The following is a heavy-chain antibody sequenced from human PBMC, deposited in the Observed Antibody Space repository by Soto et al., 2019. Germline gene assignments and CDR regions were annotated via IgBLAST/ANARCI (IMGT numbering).Heavy chain of an antibody. J-gene: IGHJ5*02. CDR3: ATRGYCSSTSCYKDWFDP. CDR1: GGTFSSYA. V-gene: IGHV1-69*06. D-gene: IGHD2-2*02. Sequence: SVKDSCRASGGTFSSYAISWVRQAPGQGLEWMGGIIPIFGTANYAQKFQGRVTITADKSTSTAYMELSSLRSEDTAVYYCATRGYCSSTSCYKDWFDPWGQGTLVTVSS. CDR2: IIPIFGTA.